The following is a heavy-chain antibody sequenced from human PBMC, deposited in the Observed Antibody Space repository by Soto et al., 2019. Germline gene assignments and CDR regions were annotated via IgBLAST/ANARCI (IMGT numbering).Heavy chain of an antibody. CDR2: IYYSGST. CDR1: GGSISSYY. V-gene: IGHV4-59*01. J-gene: IGHJ4*02. CDR3: ARRESGGYFDY. Sequence: QVQLQESGPGLVKPSETLSLTCTVFGGSISSYYWSWIRQPPGKGLEWIGYIYYSGSTNYNPSLKSRVTISVDTSKNQFSLKLSSVTAADTAVYYCARRESGGYFDYWGQGTLVTVSS. D-gene: IGHD2-15*01.